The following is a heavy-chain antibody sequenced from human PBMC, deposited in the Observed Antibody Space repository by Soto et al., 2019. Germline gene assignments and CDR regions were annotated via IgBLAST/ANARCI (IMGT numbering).Heavy chain of an antibody. CDR1: GAPFSSSFS. CDR2: VYYTGFT. J-gene: IGHJ5*02. V-gene: IGHV4-39*01. CDR3: ARLPVVVIALGYFDP. Sequence: QLQLQESGPGLVKPSETLSLTSTVPGAPFSSSFSWAWVGRPPGKGLECIGAVYYTGFTYYNPSLKSRLTISLDTSKNQFSLRLSSVTAADTAIYYCARLPVVVIALGYFDPWGPGTLVTVSS. D-gene: IGHD2-21*01.